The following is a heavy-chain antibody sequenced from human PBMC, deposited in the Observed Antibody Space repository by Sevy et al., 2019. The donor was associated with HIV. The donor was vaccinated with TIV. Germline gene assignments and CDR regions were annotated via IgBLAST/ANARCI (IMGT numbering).Heavy chain of an antibody. V-gene: IGHV3-48*03. CDR3: AQGYCSGGSCYSRYYYYGMDV. CDR1: GFTFSSYE. D-gene: IGHD2-15*01. Sequence: GGSLRLSCAASGFTFSSYEMNWVRQAPGKGLEWVSYISSSGSTIYYADSVKGRFTISRDNAKNTLYLQMNSLRAEDTAVYYCAQGYCSGGSCYSRYYYYGMDVWGQGTTVTVSS. J-gene: IGHJ6*02. CDR2: ISSSGSTI.